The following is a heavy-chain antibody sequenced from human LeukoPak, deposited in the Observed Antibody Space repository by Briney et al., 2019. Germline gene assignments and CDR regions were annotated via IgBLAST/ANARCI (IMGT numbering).Heavy chain of an antibody. CDR1: GGSISSYY. CDR3: ARQQPTVDYGGYYFDY. D-gene: IGHD3-16*01. CDR2: IYTSGST. J-gene: IGHJ4*02. V-gene: IGHV4-4*07. Sequence: SETLSLTCTVSGGSISSYYWSWIRQPAGKGLEWIGRIYTSGSTNYNPSLKSRVTMSVDTSKNQFSLKLSSVTAADTAVYYCARQQPTVDYGGYYFDYWGQGTLVTVSS.